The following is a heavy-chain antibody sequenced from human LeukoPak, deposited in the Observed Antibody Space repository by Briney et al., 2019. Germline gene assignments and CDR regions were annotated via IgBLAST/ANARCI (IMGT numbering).Heavy chain of an antibody. D-gene: IGHD6-19*01. CDR1: GYTFTGYY. CDR2: INPNSGGT. Sequence: ASVKVSCKASGYTFTGYYMHWVRQAPGQGLEWMGWINPNSGGTNYAQKFQGRVTMARDTSISTACMELSRLRSDDTAVYYCARVPLYSSGWIDYWGQGTLVTVSS. J-gene: IGHJ4*02. V-gene: IGHV1-2*02. CDR3: ARVPLYSSGWIDY.